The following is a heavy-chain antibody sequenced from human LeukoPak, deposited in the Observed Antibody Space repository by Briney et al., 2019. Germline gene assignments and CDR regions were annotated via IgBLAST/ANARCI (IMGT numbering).Heavy chain of an antibody. J-gene: IGHJ5*02. D-gene: IGHD6-13*01. CDR2: IWHDGGVK. CDR3: AREREGIAAAALDP. V-gene: IGHV3-33*01. CDR1: GFTFSRSG. Sequence: GGSLRLSCAASGFTFSRSGMHWVRQAPGKGLEWVAIIWHDGGVKYYANSVKGRFTISRDNSRDTLFLQMNSLRAEDTAVYYCAREREGIAAAALDPWGQGTLVTVSS.